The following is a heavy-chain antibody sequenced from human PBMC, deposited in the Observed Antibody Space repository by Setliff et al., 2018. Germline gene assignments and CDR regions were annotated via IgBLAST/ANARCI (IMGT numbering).Heavy chain of an antibody. Sequence: PGGSLRLSCVTSGFTFSTYWMHWVRQAPGQGLVWVARISTDGSSITYADSVKGRFTISRDNARNTLYLQMNSLTAEDTAVYYCAKDRGRGGWHMNFDSWGQGTLVTVSS. CDR1: GFTFSTYW. D-gene: IGHD6-19*01. CDR3: AKDRGRGGWHMNFDS. V-gene: IGHV3-74*03. J-gene: IGHJ4*02. CDR2: ISTDGSSI.